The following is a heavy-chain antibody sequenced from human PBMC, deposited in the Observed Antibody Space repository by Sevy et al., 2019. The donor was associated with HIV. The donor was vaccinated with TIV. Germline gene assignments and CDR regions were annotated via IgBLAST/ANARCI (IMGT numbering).Heavy chain of an antibody. V-gene: IGHV4-30-4*01. CDR2: IHYSGRT. CDR1: GGSITTTDYY. D-gene: IGHD3-16*01. J-gene: IGHJ3*01. Sequence: SETLSLTCTVSGGSITTTDYYWSWIRQSPRKGLEWIGYIHYSGRTYYNPSLKSRVTMSVDTSRNQFSLRLNSGTATETAVYYCARGGGGPGVMITFGGVKYAFDFWGQGRTVTVSS. CDR3: ARGGGGPGVMITFGGVKYAFDF.